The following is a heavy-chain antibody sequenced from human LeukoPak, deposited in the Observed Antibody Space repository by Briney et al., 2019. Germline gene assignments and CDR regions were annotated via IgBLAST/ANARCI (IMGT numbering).Heavy chain of an antibody. CDR3: ARTYCSSTSCYPNDY. J-gene: IGHJ4*02. CDR1: GGSISSYY. D-gene: IGHD2-2*01. Sequence: PSETLSLTCTVSGGSISSYYWSWVRQAPGKGLEWVANIKQDGSEKYYVDSVKGRFTISRDNAKNSLYLQMNSLRAEDTAVYYCARTYCSSTSCYPNDYWGQGTLVTVSS. CDR2: IKQDGSEK. V-gene: IGHV3-7*01.